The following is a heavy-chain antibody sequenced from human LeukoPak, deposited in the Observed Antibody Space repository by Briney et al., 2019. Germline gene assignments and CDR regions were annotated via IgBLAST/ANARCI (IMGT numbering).Heavy chain of an antibody. CDR3: ARGKVVVPAATDFNWFDP. CDR2: IYYSGST. J-gene: IGHJ5*02. V-gene: IGHV4-4*02. D-gene: IGHD2-2*01. Sequence: TSGTLSLTCAVSGGSISSSNWWSWVRQPPGKGLEWIGEIYYSGSTNYNPSLKSRVTISVDKSKNQFSLKLSSVTAADTAVYYCARGKVVVPAATDFNWFDPWGQGTLVTVSS. CDR1: GGSISSSNW.